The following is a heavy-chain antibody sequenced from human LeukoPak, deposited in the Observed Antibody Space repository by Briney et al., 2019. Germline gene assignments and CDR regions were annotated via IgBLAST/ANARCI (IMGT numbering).Heavy chain of an antibody. CDR1: GGSISSSSYY. V-gene: IGHV4-39*07. Sequence: KPSETLSLTCTVSGGSISSSSYYWGWIRQPPGKGLEWIGSIYYSGSTYYNPSLKSRVTISVDTSKNQFSLKLSSVTAADTAVYYCARDRSYYDSTTYESFDPWGQGTLVTVSS. D-gene: IGHD3-22*01. J-gene: IGHJ5*02. CDR3: ARDRSYYDSTTYESFDP. CDR2: IYYSGST.